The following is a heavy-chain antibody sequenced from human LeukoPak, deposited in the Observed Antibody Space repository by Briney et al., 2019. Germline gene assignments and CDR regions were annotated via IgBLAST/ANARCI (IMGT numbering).Heavy chain of an antibody. CDR1: GGSISSYY. Sequence: PSETLSLTCTVSGGSISSYYWSWIRQPPGKGLEWIGEIYHSGSTNYNPSLKSRVTISVDKSKNQFSLKLSSVTAADTAVYYCATYSSGYKVNAFDIWGQGTMVTVSS. J-gene: IGHJ3*02. D-gene: IGHD3-22*01. CDR3: ATYSSGYKVNAFDI. CDR2: IYHSGST. V-gene: IGHV4-59*12.